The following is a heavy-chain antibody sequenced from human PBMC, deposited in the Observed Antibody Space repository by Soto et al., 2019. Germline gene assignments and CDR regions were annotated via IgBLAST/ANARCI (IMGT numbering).Heavy chain of an antibody. D-gene: IGHD2-15*01. CDR3: AKSAYCSGGSCLGFDYYYMDV. CDR2: ISGSGGST. J-gene: IGHJ6*03. V-gene: IGHV3-23*01. CDR1: GFTFSSYA. Sequence: GGSLRLSCAASGFTFSSYAMSWVRQAPGKGLEWVSAISGSGGSTYYADSVKGRFTISRDNSKNTLYLQMNSLRAEDTAVYYCAKSAYCSGGSCLGFDYYYMDVWGKGTTATVSS.